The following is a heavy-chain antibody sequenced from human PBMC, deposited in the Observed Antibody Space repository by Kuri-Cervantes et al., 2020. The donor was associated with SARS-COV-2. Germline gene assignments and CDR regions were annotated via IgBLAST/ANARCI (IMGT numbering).Heavy chain of an antibody. CDR3: ARQGLLDCSSTSCSFDAFDI. J-gene: IGHJ3*02. CDR1: GGSISSSNYY. D-gene: IGHD2-2*01. CDR2: IYYSGST. V-gene: IGHV4-39*01. Sequence: SETLSLTCTVSGGSISSSNYYWGWIRQPPGKGLEWIGSIYYSGSTHYNPSLESRVSISVDTSRNQFSLKVSSVTAADTAVYSCARQGLLDCSSTSCSFDAFDIWGQGTMVTVSS.